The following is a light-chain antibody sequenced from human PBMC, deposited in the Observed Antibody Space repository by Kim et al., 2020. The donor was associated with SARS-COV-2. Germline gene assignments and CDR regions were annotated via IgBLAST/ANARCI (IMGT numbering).Light chain of an antibody. CDR1: SLRSYY. Sequence: SPELTQDPAVSVALGQTVRITCQGDSLRSYYASWYQQKPGQAPVLVIYGKNNRPSGIPDRFSGSSSGNTASLTITGAQAEDEADYYCNSRDSSGNHLEVFGGGTQLTVL. V-gene: IGLV3-19*01. CDR3: NSRDSSGNHLEV. CDR2: GKN. J-gene: IGLJ3*02.